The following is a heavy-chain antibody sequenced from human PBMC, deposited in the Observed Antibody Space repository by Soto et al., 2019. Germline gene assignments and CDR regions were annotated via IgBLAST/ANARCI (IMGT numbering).Heavy chain of an antibody. CDR1: GFTFDDYA. V-gene: IGHV3-9*01. CDR3: AKEGNLPGYSSSWYVGPFDY. CDR2: ISWNSGSI. Sequence: EVQLVESGGGLVQPGRSLRLSCAASGFTFDDYAMHWVRQAPGKGLEWVSGISWNSGSIGYADSVKGRFTISRDNAKNSLYLQMNSLRAEDTALYYCAKEGNLPGYSSSWYVGPFDYWGQGTLVTVSS. D-gene: IGHD6-13*01. J-gene: IGHJ4*02.